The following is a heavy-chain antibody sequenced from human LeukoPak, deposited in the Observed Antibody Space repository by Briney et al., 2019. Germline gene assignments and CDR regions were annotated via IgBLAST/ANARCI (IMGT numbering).Heavy chain of an antibody. D-gene: IGHD4-17*01. CDR1: GGSISSGSYY. CDR3: ARARVATVTTAWFDC. V-gene: IGHV4-61*02. J-gene: IGHJ5*01. Sequence: RPSETLSLTCTVSGGSISSGSYYWRWIRQPAGKGLEWIGRIYSSGSTDYHPSLKSRFTISVDTSKNQFSLKLTSVTAADTAVYYWARARVATVTTAWFDCWGQGTLVTVSS. CDR2: IYSSGST.